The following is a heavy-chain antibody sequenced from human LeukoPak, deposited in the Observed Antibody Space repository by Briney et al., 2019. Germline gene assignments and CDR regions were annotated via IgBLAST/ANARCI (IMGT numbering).Heavy chain of an antibody. CDR2: MSGSGGRA. V-gene: IGHV3-23*01. D-gene: IGHD3-22*01. CDR1: GFTFSNYA. CDR3: ARTAQYYNDSSGYSPRFDP. Sequence: GESLRLSCAASGFTFSNYAMSWVRQSPGKGLEWVSEMSGSGGRAYYADSVKGRFTISRDNSKNMLYLQMNTLRVEDTAVYYCARTAQYYNDSSGYSPRFDPWGQGTLVTVSS. J-gene: IGHJ5*02.